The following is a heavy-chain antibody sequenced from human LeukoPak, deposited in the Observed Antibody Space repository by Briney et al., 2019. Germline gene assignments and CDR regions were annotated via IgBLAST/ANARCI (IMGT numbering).Heavy chain of an antibody. Sequence: GGSLRLSCAASGFTFSSYAMQWVRQAPGKGLEWVAVISYDGSNKKYGDSVKGRFTISRDNSKNTLDLQMNNLRAEDTAVYYCARRAGAYSHPYDYWGQGTLVTVSS. J-gene: IGHJ4*02. CDR2: ISYDGSNK. CDR1: GFTFSSYA. CDR3: ARRAGAYSHPYDY. D-gene: IGHD4/OR15-4a*01. V-gene: IGHV3-30*04.